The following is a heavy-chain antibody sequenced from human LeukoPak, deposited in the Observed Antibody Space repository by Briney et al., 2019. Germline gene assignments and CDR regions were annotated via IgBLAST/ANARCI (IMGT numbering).Heavy chain of an antibody. D-gene: IGHD3/OR15-3a*01. V-gene: IGHV4-61*02. Sequence: SETLSLTCTVSDASVSGGYRYWSWIRQPAGKGLEWIGRIENSGTTYYNPSLESRVTISVDTSKNQFYPSLRSVTAADTAVYFCASLDDPHRSGYYKDVWGKGTTVTVSS. CDR1: DASVSGGYRY. J-gene: IGHJ6*03. CDR2: IENSGTT. CDR3: ASLDDPHRSGYYKDV.